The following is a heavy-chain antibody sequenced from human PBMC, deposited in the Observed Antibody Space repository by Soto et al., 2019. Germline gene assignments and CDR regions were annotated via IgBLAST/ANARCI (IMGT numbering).Heavy chain of an antibody. D-gene: IGHD3-16*01. CDR1: GYTFSNYA. Sequence: QVNLVQSGAEVKKPGASVKVSCKASGYTFSNYALTWVRRAPGQGLEWMGWISAHSGDTNYAQKFQGRDTMTTDTSTSTAYLELRSLTSDDPAVYYCARAIIIMFVAPASGGQGTLVTVSS. CDR2: ISAHSGDT. CDR3: ARAIIIMFVAPAS. J-gene: IGHJ4*02. V-gene: IGHV1-18*01.